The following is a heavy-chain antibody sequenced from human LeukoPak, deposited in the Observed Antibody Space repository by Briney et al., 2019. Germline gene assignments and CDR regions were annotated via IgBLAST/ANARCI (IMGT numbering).Heavy chain of an antibody. CDR3: ARVSGRILIWPQPFGDGLGV. CDR2: IYTGGHRA. D-gene: IGHD3-10*01. J-gene: IGHJ6*02. V-gene: IGHV3-23*05. Sequence: GGSLRLSCAASGFTFSSYAMTWVRQAPGRGLECVSAIYTGGHRAYYSDSVRGRFTISRDDSKNMLYLQMNSLRAEDTAIYYCARVSGRILIWPQPFGDGLGVWGQGTTVTVSS. CDR1: GFTFSSYA.